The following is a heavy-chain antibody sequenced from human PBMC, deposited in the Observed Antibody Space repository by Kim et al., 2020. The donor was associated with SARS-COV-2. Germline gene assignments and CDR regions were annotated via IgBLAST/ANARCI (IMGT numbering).Heavy chain of an antibody. J-gene: IGHJ3*02. Sequence: STNYKPSLDSRVTISVDKSENQFSLKLSSVTAADTAVYYCARRGIGAFDIWGQGTMVTVSS. CDR2: ST. CDR3: ARRGIGAFDI. D-gene: IGHD3-16*01. V-gene: IGHV4-4*02.